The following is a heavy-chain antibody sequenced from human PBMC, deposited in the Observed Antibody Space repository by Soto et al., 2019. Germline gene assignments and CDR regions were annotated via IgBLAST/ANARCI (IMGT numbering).Heavy chain of an antibody. CDR1: GYSFTSYW. D-gene: IGHD3-10*01. CDR2: IYPGDSDT. J-gene: IGHJ6*02. Sequence: GESLKISCKGSGYSFTSYWIGWVRQMPGKGLEWMGIIYPGDSDTRYSPSFQGQVTISADKSISTAYLQWSSLKASDTAMYYCARTNLDSGSQLDYYGMDVWGQGTTVTVSS. V-gene: IGHV5-51*01. CDR3: ARTNLDSGSQLDYYGMDV.